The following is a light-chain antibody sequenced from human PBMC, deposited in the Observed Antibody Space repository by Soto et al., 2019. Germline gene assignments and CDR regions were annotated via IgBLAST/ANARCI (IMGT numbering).Light chain of an antibody. J-gene: IGKJ1*01. CDR1: QYVGTR. V-gene: IGKV3-11*01. Sequence: EIVLTQSPATLSSSPGETATLSCRASQYVGTRLAWYQHKPGQAPRLLIYYMSKRATGIPARFSGSGSGTDFTLTISNLAPEDFGVYYCHQRQSWPRTLGQGTKVDIK. CDR2: YMS. CDR3: HQRQSWPRT.